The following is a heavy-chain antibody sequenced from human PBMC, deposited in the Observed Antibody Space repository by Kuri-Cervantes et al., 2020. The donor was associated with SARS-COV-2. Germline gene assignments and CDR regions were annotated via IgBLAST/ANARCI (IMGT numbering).Heavy chain of an antibody. CDR3: AREARAPSSRDWFDP. J-gene: IGHJ5*02. D-gene: IGHD2-15*01. CDR1: QDSISSGSFY. Sequence: SETLSPTCTVSQDSISSGSFYWSWIRQPAGKGLELVGYIYRNGDTKYNPSLKKRVAISRDTSKNQFSLKMTSVTAADTAVYYCAREARAPSSRDWFDPWGQGTLVTVSS. CDR2: IYRNGDT. V-gene: IGHV4-61*09.